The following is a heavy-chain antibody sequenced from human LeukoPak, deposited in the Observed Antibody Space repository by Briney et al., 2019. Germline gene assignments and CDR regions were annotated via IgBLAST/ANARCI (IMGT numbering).Heavy chain of an antibody. V-gene: IGHV4-61*01. Sequence: SETLSLTCTVSGGSVSSGSYYWSWIRQPPGKGLEWIGYIYYSGSTNYNPSLKSRVTILVDTSKNQLSLKLSSVTAADTAVYYCARSLGISPYYYGMDVWGQGTTVTVSS. D-gene: IGHD7-27*01. CDR2: IYYSGST. CDR1: GGSVSSGSYY. CDR3: ARSLGISPYYYGMDV. J-gene: IGHJ6*02.